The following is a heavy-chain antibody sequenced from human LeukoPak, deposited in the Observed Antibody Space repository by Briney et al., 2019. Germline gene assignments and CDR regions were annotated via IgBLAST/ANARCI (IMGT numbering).Heavy chain of an antibody. CDR3: AREGDYSAFDI. CDR2: IWYDGSNK. V-gene: IGHV3-33*01. CDR1: GFTFSSYG. Sequence: GGSLRHSCAASGFTFSSYGMHWVRPAPGKGLEWVAVIWYDGSNKYYADSVKGRFTISRDNSKNTLYLQMNSLRAEDTAVYYCAREGDYSAFDIWGQGTMVTVAS. J-gene: IGHJ3*02. D-gene: IGHD4-11*01.